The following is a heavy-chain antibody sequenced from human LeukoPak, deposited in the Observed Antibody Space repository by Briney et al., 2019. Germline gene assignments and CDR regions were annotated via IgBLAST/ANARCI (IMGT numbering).Heavy chain of an antibody. CDR2: ISSSTGNT. D-gene: IGHD2-2*01. CDR3: VRLPLGYCISTSCLD. Sequence: ASVKVSCKASGYNFNTYGISWVRQAPGQGLEWMGWISSSTGNTKYAQKLQDRVTMTTDTSTSTAYLYLRNLRSDDTAVYYCVRLPLGYCISTSCLDWGQGTLVTVSS. J-gene: IGHJ4*02. V-gene: IGHV1-18*01. CDR1: GYNFNTYG.